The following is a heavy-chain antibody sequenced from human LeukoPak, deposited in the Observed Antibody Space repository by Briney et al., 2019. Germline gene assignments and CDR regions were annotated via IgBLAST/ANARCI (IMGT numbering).Heavy chain of an antibody. J-gene: IGHJ4*02. CDR3: ASSPLWFGEQYFDY. CDR1: GFTFSSYG. CDR2: IWYDGSNK. V-gene: IGHV3-33*01. Sequence: PGRSLRLSCAASGFTFSSYGMHWVRQSPGKGLEWVAVIWYDGSNKYYADSVKGRFTISRDNSKNTLYLQMNNLRAEDTAVYYCASSPLWFGEQYFDYWGQGTLVTVSS. D-gene: IGHD3-10*01.